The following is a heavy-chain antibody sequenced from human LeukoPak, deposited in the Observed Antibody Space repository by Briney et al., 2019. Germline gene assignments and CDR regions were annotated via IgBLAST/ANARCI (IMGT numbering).Heavy chain of an antibody. J-gene: IGHJ5*01. CDR1: GFTFSDAW. CDR2: IKGQTGGGTT. Sequence: PGGSLRLSCAASGFTFSDAWMSWVRQAPGKGLEWVGRIKGQTGGGTTDYAAPVKGRFSISRDDSKNTLYLQMNSLKTEDTAVYYCTRVGTTWFHSWGQGTLVTVSS. V-gene: IGHV3-15*01. D-gene: IGHD1-26*01. CDR3: TRVGTTWFHS.